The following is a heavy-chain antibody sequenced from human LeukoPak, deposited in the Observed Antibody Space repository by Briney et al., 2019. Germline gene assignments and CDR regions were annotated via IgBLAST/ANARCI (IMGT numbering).Heavy chain of an antibody. J-gene: IGHJ4*02. CDR2: IRNKAKSYTT. Sequence: GGSLRLSCAASGFTFSDHSMDWVRQAPGKGLEWVGHIRNKAKSYTTEYAASVKGRFTISRDDSKNSLYLQMNSLRTEDTAVYYCARVRGTYDYWGQGTLVTVSS. CDR1: GFTFSDHS. V-gene: IGHV3-72*01. CDR3: ARVRGTYDY.